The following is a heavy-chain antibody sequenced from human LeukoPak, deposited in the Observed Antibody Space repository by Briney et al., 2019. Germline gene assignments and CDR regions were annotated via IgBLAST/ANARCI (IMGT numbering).Heavy chain of an antibody. D-gene: IGHD4-23*01. CDR2: IYYSGST. Sequence: SETLSLTCTVSGGSISSYYWSWIRQPPGKGLEWIGYIYYSGSTNYNPSLKSRVTISVDTSKNQFALKLSSVTAADTAVYYCASYTSSGGYWGQGTLVTVSS. CDR3: ASYTSSGGY. CDR1: GGSISSYY. V-gene: IGHV4-59*01. J-gene: IGHJ4*02.